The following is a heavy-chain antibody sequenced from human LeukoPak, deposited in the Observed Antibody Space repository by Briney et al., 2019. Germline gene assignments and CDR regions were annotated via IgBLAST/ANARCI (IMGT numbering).Heavy chain of an antibody. CDR3: TTDLGTYYHGSQRLIPIDY. Sequence: GGSLRLSCVDSGFTFTNAWMSWVRQAPGKGLEWIGRIKSKTDGETTNYAEPVRGRFTISRDDSKSAVYLQMSSLKIEDTAVYYCTTDLGTYYHGSQRLIPIDYWGQGTLVTVSS. CDR2: IKSKTDGETT. D-gene: IGHD3-10*01. V-gene: IGHV3-15*01. J-gene: IGHJ4*02. CDR1: GFTFTNAW.